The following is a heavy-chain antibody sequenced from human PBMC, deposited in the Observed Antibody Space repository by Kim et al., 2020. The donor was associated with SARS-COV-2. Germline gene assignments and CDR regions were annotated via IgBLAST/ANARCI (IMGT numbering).Heavy chain of an antibody. V-gene: IGHV4-34*01. J-gene: IGHJ4*02. D-gene: IGHD3-22*01. CDR3: ASSQGDYYDSSGYRYYFDY. Sequence: SETLSLTCPVYGGSFSGYYWSRIRQPPGKGLEWIGEINHSGSTNYNPPLKSRVTISVDTSKNQFSLKLSSVTAADTAVYYCASSQGDYYDSSGYRYYFDYWGQGTLVTVSS. CDR2: INHSGST. CDR1: GGSFSGYY.